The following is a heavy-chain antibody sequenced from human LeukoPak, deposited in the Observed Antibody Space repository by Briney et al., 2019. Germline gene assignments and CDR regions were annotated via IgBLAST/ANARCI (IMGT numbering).Heavy chain of an antibody. CDR3: ARHGFDSSSWTRRIFDY. Sequence: SETLSLTCTVSGGSISSYYWSWIRQPPGKGLEWIGYIYYSGSTNYDPSLKSRVTISVDTSKNQFSLKLSSVTAADTAVYYCARHGFDSSSWTRRIFDYWGQGTPVTVSS. D-gene: IGHD6-13*01. V-gene: IGHV4-59*08. CDR2: IYYSGST. J-gene: IGHJ4*02. CDR1: GGSISSYY.